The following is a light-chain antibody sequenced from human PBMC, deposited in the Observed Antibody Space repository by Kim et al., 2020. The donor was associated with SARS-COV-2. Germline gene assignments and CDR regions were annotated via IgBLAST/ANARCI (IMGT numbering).Light chain of an antibody. Sequence: SYELTQPPSVSVSPGQTVTLTCSGDKLGEKYSCWYQQRSGQSPILLIYQDFKRPSGIPERFSGSNFVNTATLTISGTQTVDEADYYCQAWDSGTVVFGGGTQLTVL. CDR1: KLGEKY. J-gene: IGLJ2*01. CDR2: QDF. V-gene: IGLV3-1*01. CDR3: QAWDSGTVV.